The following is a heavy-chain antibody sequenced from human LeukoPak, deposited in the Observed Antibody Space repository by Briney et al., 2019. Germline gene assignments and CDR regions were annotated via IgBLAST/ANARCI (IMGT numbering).Heavy chain of an antibody. Sequence: SETLSLTCTVSGGSISSRSYYWGWIRQPPGKGLEWIGSIYYSGSAYYNPSLQSRVTISVDTSKNQFSLKLSSVTAADTAVYYCARAYSGILRWFDPWGQGTLVTVSS. D-gene: IGHD6-13*01. CDR1: GGSISSRSYY. J-gene: IGHJ5*02. CDR2: IYYSGSA. V-gene: IGHV4-39*07. CDR3: ARAYSGILRWFDP.